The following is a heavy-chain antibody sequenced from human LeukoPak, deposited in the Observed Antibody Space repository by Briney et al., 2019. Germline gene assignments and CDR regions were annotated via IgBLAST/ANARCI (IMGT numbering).Heavy chain of an antibody. CDR2: INPSGGST. J-gene: IGHJ5*02. Sequence: ASVKVSCKASGYTFTGYYMHWVRQAPGQGLEWMGIINPSGGSTSYAQKFQGRVTMTRDTSTSTVYMELSSLRSEDTAVYYCARVAIFGVALNWFDPWGQGTLVTVSS. CDR1: GYTFTGYY. D-gene: IGHD3-3*01. CDR3: ARVAIFGVALNWFDP. V-gene: IGHV1-46*03.